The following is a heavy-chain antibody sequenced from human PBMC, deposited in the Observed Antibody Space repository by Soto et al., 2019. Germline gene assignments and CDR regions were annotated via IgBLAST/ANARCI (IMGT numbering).Heavy chain of an antibody. V-gene: IGHV4-30-2*01. CDR2: IYHSGST. J-gene: IGHJ4*02. D-gene: IGHD1-26*01. CDR1: GGSISSGGYS. Sequence: QLQLQESGSGLVKPSQTLSLTCAVSGGSISSGGYSWSWIRQPPGKGLEWIGYIYHSGSTYYNPSFKRRXXIXVXXSKNQFSLKLSSVTAADTAVYYCARVSEVGATLDYWGQGTLVTVSS. CDR3: ARVSEVGATLDY.